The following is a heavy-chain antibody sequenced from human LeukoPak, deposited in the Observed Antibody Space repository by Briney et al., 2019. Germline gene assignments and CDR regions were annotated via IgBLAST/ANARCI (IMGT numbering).Heavy chain of an antibody. V-gene: IGHV4-4*02. CDR3: ARLYGSGSYYNY. J-gene: IGHJ4*02. CDR2: INHSGST. Sequence: SGTLSLTCAVSGGSISNSNWWSWVRQPPGQGLEWVGEINHSGSTNYNPSLKSRVTISVDTSKNQFSLKLSSVTAADTAVYYCARLYGSGSYYNYWGQGTLVTVSS. D-gene: IGHD3-10*01. CDR1: GGSISNSNW.